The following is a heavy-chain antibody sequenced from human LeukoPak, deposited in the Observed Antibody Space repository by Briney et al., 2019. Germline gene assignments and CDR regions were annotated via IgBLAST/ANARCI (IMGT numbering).Heavy chain of an antibody. CDR3: ARRLYYYGSGSYYFDY. V-gene: IGHV4-39*01. D-gene: IGHD3-10*01. CDR1: GGSISSSSYY. J-gene: IGHJ4*02. CDR2: IYYSGST. Sequence: ASETLSLTCTVSGGSISSSSYYWGWIRQPPGKGLEWIGSIYYSGSTYYNPPLKSRVTISVDTSKNQFSLKLSSVTAADTAVYYCARRLYYYGSGSYYFDYWGQGTLVTVSS.